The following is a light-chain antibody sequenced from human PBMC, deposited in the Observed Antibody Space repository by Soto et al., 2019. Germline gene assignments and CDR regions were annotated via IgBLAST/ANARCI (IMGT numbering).Light chain of an antibody. CDR3: SSYTSSSVG. Sequence: QSALTQPASVSGSPGQSITISCTGTSSDVGGYNYVSRYQQHPGKAPKLMIYDVSNRPSGVSNRFSGSKSGNTASLTISGLQAEDEADYYCSSYTSSSVGFGGGTKLTVL. CDR1: SSDVGGYNY. J-gene: IGLJ2*01. CDR2: DVS. V-gene: IGLV2-14*01.